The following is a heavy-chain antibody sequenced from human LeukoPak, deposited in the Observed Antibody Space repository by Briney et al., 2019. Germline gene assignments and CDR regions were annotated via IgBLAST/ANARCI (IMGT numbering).Heavy chain of an antibody. CDR1: GGSINSSRCY. Sequence: SETLSLTCTVSGGSINSSRCYWGWIRQPPGKGLEWIGSIFYSGNTYDNPSLKSRVTISVDKSKNQFSLKLSSVTAADTAVYYCAREARGLIINDFDYCGQGTLVTVSS. CDR3: AREARGLIINDFDY. J-gene: IGHJ4*02. D-gene: IGHD3-10*01. CDR2: IFYSGNT. V-gene: IGHV4-39*02.